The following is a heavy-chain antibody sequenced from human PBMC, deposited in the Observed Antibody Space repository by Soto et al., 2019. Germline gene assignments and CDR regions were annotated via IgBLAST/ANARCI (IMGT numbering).Heavy chain of an antibody. J-gene: IGHJ6*02. D-gene: IGHD3-3*01. CDR2: ISGNGETT. CDR3: VKDWSGNKCPCMDV. V-gene: IGHV3-23*01. Sequence: EVQVLESGGGLLQPGGSLRLSCVASGFTFNTHAMTWVRQGPGTGLEWTSSISGNGETTYYADSVKGRFTVSRDNSKNTLYLQMNSLRVEDTATYYCVKDWSGNKCPCMDVWGQGTTVTVSS. CDR1: GFTFNTHA.